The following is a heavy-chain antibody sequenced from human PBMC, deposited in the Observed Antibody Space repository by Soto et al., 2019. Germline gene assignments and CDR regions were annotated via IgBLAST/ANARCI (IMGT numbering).Heavy chain of an antibody. V-gene: IGHV1-18*01. Sequence: GASVKVSCKASGYTFTNFGISWVRQAPGQGLEWMGWINAGNGNTKYSQKFQGRVTITRDTSASTAYMELSSLRSEDTAVYYCARGIAPGYFDYWGQGTLVTVSS. CDR1: GYTFTNFG. D-gene: IGHD6-25*01. CDR2: INAGNGNT. J-gene: IGHJ4*02. CDR3: ARGIAPGYFDY.